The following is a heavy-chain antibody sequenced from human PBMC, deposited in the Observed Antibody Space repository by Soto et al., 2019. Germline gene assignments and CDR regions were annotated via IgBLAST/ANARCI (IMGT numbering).Heavy chain of an antibody. J-gene: IGHJ4*02. CDR3: ARLTTVTTRGAY. CDR2: IYSGGST. D-gene: IGHD4-17*01. Sequence: GGSLRLSCAASGFTVSSNYMSWVRQAPGKGLEWVSVIYSGGSTYYADSVKGRFTISRDNSKNTLYLQMNSLRAEDTAVYYCARLTTVTTRGAYWGQGTLVTVSS. CDR1: GFTVSSNY. V-gene: IGHV3-53*01.